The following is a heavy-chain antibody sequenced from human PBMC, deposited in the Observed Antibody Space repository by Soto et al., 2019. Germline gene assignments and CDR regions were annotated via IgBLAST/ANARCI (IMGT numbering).Heavy chain of an antibody. CDR3: ARLEGLATISYYFDF. CDR2: IYYRGNA. J-gene: IGHJ4*02. V-gene: IGHV4-39*01. Sequence: QLQLQESGPGLVKPSETLSLTCSVSDDSINSDKYYWGWIRQPPGKGLEWIGSIYYRGNAYYNPSPRPRVPISLDTSKSQFSLKLNSVTAADSAVYFCARLEGLATISYYFDFWGPGALVTVSS. D-gene: IGHD3-9*01. CDR1: DDSINSDKYY.